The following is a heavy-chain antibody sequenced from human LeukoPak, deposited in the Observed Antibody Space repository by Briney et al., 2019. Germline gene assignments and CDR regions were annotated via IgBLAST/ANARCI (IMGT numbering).Heavy chain of an antibody. CDR2: ISGSGGST. J-gene: IGHJ5*02. Sequence: GGSLRLSCAASGFTFSSYAMSWVRQAPGKGLEWVSAISGSGGSTYYADSVKGRFTISRDNSKNTPYLQMNSLRAEDTAVYYCAKDEDRLGIAAAGGWFDPWGQGTLVTVSS. CDR1: GFTFSSYA. V-gene: IGHV3-23*01. D-gene: IGHD6-25*01. CDR3: AKDEDRLGIAAAGGWFDP.